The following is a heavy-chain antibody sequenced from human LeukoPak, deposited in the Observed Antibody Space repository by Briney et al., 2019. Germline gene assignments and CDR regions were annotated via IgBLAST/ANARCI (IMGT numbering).Heavy chain of an antibody. D-gene: IGHD3-22*01. CDR1: GFTFSSYA. CDR3: ARRDFYDTTGYLFDY. CDR2: ISYDGSNK. J-gene: IGHJ4*02. V-gene: IGHV3-30*04. Sequence: PGGSLRLSCAASGFTFSSYAMHWVRQAPGKGLEWVAVISYDGSNKYYADSVKGRFTISRDNAKNSLYLQMNGLRAEDTAVYYCARRDFYDTTGYLFDYWGQGTLVTVSS.